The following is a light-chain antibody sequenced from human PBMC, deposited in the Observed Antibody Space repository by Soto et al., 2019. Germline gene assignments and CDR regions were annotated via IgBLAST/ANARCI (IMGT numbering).Light chain of an antibody. CDR3: QQYYSYPLVT. J-gene: IGKJ1*01. CDR2: AAS. V-gene: IGKV1-8*01. Sequence: AIRMTQSPSSLSASTGDRVTITCRASQGISSYLAWYQQKPGKAPKLLIYAASTLQSGVPSRFSGSGSGTDFTLTISRLQSEDFATYYCQQYYSYPLVTFGQGTKVEIK. CDR1: QGISSY.